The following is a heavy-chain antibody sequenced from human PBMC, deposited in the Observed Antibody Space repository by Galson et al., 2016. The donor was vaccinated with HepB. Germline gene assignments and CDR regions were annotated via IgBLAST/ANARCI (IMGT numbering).Heavy chain of an antibody. CDR1: GLTFSNFW. V-gene: IGHV3-7*04. D-gene: IGHD1-1*01. J-gene: IGHJ4*02. Sequence: SLRLSCEASGLTFSNFWMSWVRQAPGQGLEWVANINQDGTEKHYSDAVRGRFTISRDKAKSSLFLQMNSLRAEDTAVYFCARAYQYTLDYWGQGTLVTVSS. CDR3: ARAYQYTLDY. CDR2: INQDGTEK.